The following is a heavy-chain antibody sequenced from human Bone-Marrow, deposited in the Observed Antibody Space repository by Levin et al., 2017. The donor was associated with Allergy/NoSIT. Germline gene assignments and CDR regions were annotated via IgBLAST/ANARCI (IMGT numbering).Heavy chain of an antibody. J-gene: IGHJ3*02. CDR1: GGSISSYY. CDR2: IYTSGST. V-gene: IGHV4-4*07. CDR3: ARDGEVLGYCSGGSCLTLETNDAFDI. Sequence: SQTLSLTCTVSGGSISSYYWSWIRQPAGKGLEWIGRIYTSGSTNYNPSLKSRVTMSVDTSKNQFSLKLSSVTAADTAVYYCARDGEVLGYCSGGSCLTLETNDAFDIWGQGTMVTVSS. D-gene: IGHD2-15*01.